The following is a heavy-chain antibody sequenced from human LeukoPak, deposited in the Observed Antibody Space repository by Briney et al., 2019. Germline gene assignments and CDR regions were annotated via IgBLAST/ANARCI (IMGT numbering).Heavy chain of an antibody. J-gene: IGHJ3*02. CDR1: GGSISSGGYY. Sequence: PSGTLSLTCTVSGGSISSGGYYWGWIRQPPGKGLEWIGSIYYSGSTYYNPSLKSRVTISVDTSKNQFSLKLSSVTAADTAVYYCARHDGHARGSYVSYLATVTAKDDAFDIWGQGTMVTVSS. CDR2: IYYSGST. V-gene: IGHV4-39*01. D-gene: IGHD3-16*01. CDR3: ARHDGHARGSYVSYLATVTAKDDAFDI.